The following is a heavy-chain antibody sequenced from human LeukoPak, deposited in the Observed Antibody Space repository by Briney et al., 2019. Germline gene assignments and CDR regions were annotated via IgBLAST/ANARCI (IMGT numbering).Heavy chain of an antibody. Sequence: PSETLSLTCSVAGGSINFYHWSWIRQSPGGRLEWIGDIHHTGSATYNPSLKSRVTILIETSKNQFSLQLTSVTAADTAVYYCQSRYLEWLLEYWGQGTLVTVSS. CDR1: GGSINFYH. CDR3: QSRYLEWLLEY. V-gene: IGHV4-4*09. CDR2: IHHTGSA. J-gene: IGHJ4*02. D-gene: IGHD3-3*01.